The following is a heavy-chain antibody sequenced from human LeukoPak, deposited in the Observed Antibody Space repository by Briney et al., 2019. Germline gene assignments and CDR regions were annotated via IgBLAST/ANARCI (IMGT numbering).Heavy chain of an antibody. CDR1: GFTFNNYA. Sequence: GGSLRLSCAASGFTFNNYAMHWVRQAPGKGLEWVAIISYDGSNKYYADSVKGRFTISRDNSKNTLYLQMNSLRAEDTAVYYCARRRTWVYGSGPNWFDPWGQGTLVTVSS. D-gene: IGHD3-10*01. J-gene: IGHJ5*02. CDR2: ISYDGSNK. CDR3: ARRRTWVYGSGPNWFDP. V-gene: IGHV3-30*07.